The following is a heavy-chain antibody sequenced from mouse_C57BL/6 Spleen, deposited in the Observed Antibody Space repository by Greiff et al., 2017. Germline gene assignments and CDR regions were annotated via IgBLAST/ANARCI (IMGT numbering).Heavy chain of an antibody. CDR2: ISDGGSYT. D-gene: IGHD1-1*01. Sequence: EVMLVESGGGLVKPGGSLKLSCAASGFTFSSYAMSWVRQTPEKRLEWVATISDGGSYTYYPDNVKGRFPISRDNAKNNLYLQMSHLKSEDTAMYYCAREEADGSSFDAMDYWGQGTSVTVSS. CDR3: AREEADGSSFDAMDY. CDR1: GFTFSSYA. V-gene: IGHV5-4*01. J-gene: IGHJ4*01.